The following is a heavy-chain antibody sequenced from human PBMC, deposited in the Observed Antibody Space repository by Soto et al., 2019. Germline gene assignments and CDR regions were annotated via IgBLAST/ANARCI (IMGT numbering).Heavy chain of an antibody. CDR1: GFSFSNFA. CDR3: AKQADSSGYPTYYFDY. D-gene: IGHD3-22*01. CDR2: ISGSGGTT. J-gene: IGHJ4*02. V-gene: IGHV3-23*01. Sequence: GGSLRLSCAASGFSFSNFAVNWVRQAPGKGLEWVSTISGSGGTTYYADSVKGRFTISRDNSKNTLYLQMNSLRAEDTAVYYCAKQADSSGYPTYYFDYWGQGTLVTVSS.